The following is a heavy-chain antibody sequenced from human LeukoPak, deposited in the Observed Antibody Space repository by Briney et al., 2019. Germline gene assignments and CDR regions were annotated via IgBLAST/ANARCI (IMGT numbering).Heavy chain of an antibody. D-gene: IGHD1-1*01. CDR1: HFVFSRNG. Sequence: GGSLRLSCVASHFVFSRNGMSWGSQAPGKGLEWVANIRRDGSEEYYVDSVKGRFTISRDNAKNSLYLQMNSLRAEDTAVYYCAGDPSTNFFGAFDIRGQGTMVTVSS. CDR3: AGDPSTNFFGAFDI. J-gene: IGHJ3*02. V-gene: IGHV3-7*04. CDR2: IRRDGSEE.